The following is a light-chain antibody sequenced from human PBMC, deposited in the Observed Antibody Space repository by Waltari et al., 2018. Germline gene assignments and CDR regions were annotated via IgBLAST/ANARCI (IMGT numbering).Light chain of an antibody. J-gene: IGLJ2*01. CDR1: SSDVGGYNS. CDR2: EVS. Sequence: QSALTQPPSASGSPGQSVPISRTGTSSDVGGYNSLSWYQQHPGKAPKLMIYEVSKRPSGVPDRFSGSKSGNTASLTVSGLQAEDEADYYCSSYAGSNNYVVFGGGTKLTVL. V-gene: IGLV2-8*01. CDR3: SSYAGSNNYVV.